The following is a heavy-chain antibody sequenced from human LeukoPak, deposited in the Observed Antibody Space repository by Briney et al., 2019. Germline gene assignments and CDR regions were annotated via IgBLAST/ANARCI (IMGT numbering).Heavy chain of an antibody. Sequence: SVKVSCKASGGTFSSYAISWVRQAPGQGLEWMGGIIPIFGTANYAQKFQGRVTITTDESTSTAYMELSSLRSEDTAVYYCARLKPLAARRGWYFDLWGRGTLVTVSS. D-gene: IGHD6-6*01. J-gene: IGHJ2*01. CDR3: ARLKPLAARRGWYFDL. CDR2: IIPIFGTA. V-gene: IGHV1-69*05. CDR1: GGTFSSYA.